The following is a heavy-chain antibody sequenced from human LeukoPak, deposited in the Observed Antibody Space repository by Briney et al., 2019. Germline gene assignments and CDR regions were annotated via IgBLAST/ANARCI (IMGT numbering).Heavy chain of an antibody. J-gene: IGHJ3*01. CDR1: VVSFSTYY. Sequence: PSETLSLTCTVFVVSFSTYYCTWIRQPAGKGPEWIGRIYSSGNTNYNPSLESRVTMSIDTSKHQFSLKLTSVTAADTAVYYCARERGIVRGDAFDLWGQGTMVTVSA. V-gene: IGHV4-4*07. CDR3: ARERGIVRGDAFDL. CDR2: IYSSGNT. D-gene: IGHD1-26*01.